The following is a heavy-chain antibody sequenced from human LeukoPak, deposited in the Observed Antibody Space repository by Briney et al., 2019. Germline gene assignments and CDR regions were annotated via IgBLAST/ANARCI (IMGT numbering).Heavy chain of an antibody. J-gene: IGHJ5*02. V-gene: IGHV1-2*04. CDR2: INPNSGGT. Sequence: ASVKVSCKASGYTFTGYYMHWVRQAPGQGLEWMGWINPNSGGTNYAQKFQGWVTMTRDTSISTAYMELSRLRSDDTAVYYCAREIVVAGTANNWFDPWGQGTLVTVSS. CDR3: AREIVVAGTANNWFDP. CDR1: GYTFTGYY. D-gene: IGHD6-19*01.